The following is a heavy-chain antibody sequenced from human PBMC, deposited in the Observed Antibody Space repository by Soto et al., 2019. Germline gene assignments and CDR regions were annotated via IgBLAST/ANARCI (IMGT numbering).Heavy chain of an antibody. Sequence: QVQSVQSGAEVKRPGSSVKVSCKASGDTFNFYSINWVRQAPGVGLEWVGRVNPILSMSNYAQRFQGRVTMTSDKSTSTAYMELRSLRSEDTAIYYCASSYGSGYRAFDYWGQGALVTVSS. V-gene: IGHV1-69*02. CDR3: ASSYGSGYRAFDY. J-gene: IGHJ4*02. CDR1: GDTFNFYS. CDR2: VNPILSMS. D-gene: IGHD3-10*01.